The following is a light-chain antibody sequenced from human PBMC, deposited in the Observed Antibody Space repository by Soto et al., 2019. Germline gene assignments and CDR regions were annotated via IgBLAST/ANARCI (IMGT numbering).Light chain of an antibody. CDR3: QQYKSWWT. J-gene: IGKJ2*02. Sequence: DIQMTQSPSTLSASVGDRVTITCRASQSISSWLAWYQQKPGKAPKLLIYKASSLESGVPSRFSGSGSGTEFTLTISSLQPDGFATYHCQQYKSWWTFGQGTKLEIK. CDR1: QSISSW. V-gene: IGKV1-5*03. CDR2: KAS.